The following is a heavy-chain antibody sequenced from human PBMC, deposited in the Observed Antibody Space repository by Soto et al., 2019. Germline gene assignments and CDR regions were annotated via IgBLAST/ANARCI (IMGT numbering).Heavy chain of an antibody. CDR3: ARVHGGNYYYYGMDV. J-gene: IGHJ6*02. Sequence: PSETLSLTCPVSYGSISSYYWSWILKPPGKGLEWIGYIYYSGSTNYNPSLKSRVTISVDTSKNQFSLKLSSVTAADTAVYYCARVHGGNYYYYGMDVWGQGTTVTVSS. CDR1: YGSISSYY. D-gene: IGHD3-16*01. V-gene: IGHV4-59*01. CDR2: IYYSGST.